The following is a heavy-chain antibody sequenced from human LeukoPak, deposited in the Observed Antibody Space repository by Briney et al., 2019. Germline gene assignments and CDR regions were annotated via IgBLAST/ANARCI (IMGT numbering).Heavy chain of an antibody. CDR3: AREYVYYYGMDV. CDR2: ISSSSSYT. J-gene: IGHJ6*02. Sequence: SGGSLRLSCAASGFTFSDYYMSWIRQAPGKGLEWVSYISSSSSYTNYADSVKGRFTISRDNAKNSLYLQMNSLRAEDTAVYYCAREYVYYYGMDVWGQGTTVTVSS. D-gene: IGHD3-16*01. V-gene: IGHV3-11*05. CDR1: GFTFSDYY.